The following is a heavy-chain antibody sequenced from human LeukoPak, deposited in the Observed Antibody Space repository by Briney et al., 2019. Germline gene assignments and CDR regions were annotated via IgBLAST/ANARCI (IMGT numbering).Heavy chain of an antibody. D-gene: IGHD2-2*01. CDR3: ASFGVPAALDYYYMDV. CDR2: IYYSGST. Sequence: SETLSLTCTVSGGSISSYYWSWIRQPRGKGLEWIGYIYYSGSTNYNPSLKSRVTISVDTSKNQFSLKLSSVTAADTAVYYCASFGVPAALDYYYMDVWGKGTTVTVSS. CDR1: GGSISSYY. V-gene: IGHV4-59*01. J-gene: IGHJ6*03.